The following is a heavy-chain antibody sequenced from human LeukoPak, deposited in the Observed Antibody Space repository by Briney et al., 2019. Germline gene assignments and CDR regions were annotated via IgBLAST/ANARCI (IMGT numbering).Heavy chain of an antibody. D-gene: IGHD2-21*02. Sequence: PSETLSLTCTVSGGSISSSSYYWGWIRQPPGKGLEWIGSIYYSGSTYYNPSLKRRVTISVDTSKNQFSLKLSSVTAADTAVYYCARDIPLLLLGYYFDYWGQGTLVTVSS. CDR2: IYYSGST. J-gene: IGHJ4*02. V-gene: IGHV4-39*07. CDR1: GGSISSSSYY. CDR3: ARDIPLLLLGYYFDY.